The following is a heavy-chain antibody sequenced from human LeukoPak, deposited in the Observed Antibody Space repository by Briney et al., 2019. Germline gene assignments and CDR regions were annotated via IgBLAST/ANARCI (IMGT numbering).Heavy chain of an antibody. CDR3: AREALSYDSSGYQLTAFDY. V-gene: IGHV1-69*06. J-gene: IGHJ4*02. D-gene: IGHD3-22*01. Sequence: SVKVSCKASGGTFSSYAISWVRQAPGQGLEWMGGIIPIFGTANYAQKFQGRVTITADKSTSTAYMELSSLRSEDTAVYYCAREALSYDSSGYQLTAFDYWGQGTLVTVSS. CDR2: IIPIFGTA. CDR1: GGTFSSYA.